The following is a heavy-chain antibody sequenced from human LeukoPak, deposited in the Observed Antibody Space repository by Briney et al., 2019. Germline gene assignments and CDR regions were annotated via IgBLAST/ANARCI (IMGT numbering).Heavy chain of an antibody. V-gene: IGHV3-33*01. CDR3: AREWTAVVGYYYGMDV. J-gene: IGHJ6*02. Sequence: GGSLRLSCAASGFTFSSYGMHWVRQAPGRGLEWVAVIRYDGSNKYYADSVKGRFTISRDNSKNTLYLQMNSLRAEDTAVYYCAREWTAVVGYYYGMDVWGQGTTVTVSS. CDR2: IRYDGSNK. CDR1: GFTFSSYG. D-gene: IGHD2-15*01.